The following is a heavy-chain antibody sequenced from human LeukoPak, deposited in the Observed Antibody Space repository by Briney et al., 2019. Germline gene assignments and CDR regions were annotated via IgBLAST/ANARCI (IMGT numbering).Heavy chain of an antibody. CDR3: AKELRSSGYSPFDY. Sequence: GGSLRLSCAASGFTFSSYGMHWVRQAPGKGLEWVAVISYDGSNKYYADSVKGRFTISRDNSKNTLYLQMNSLRAEDTAVYYCAKELRSSGYSPFDYWGQGTLVTVSS. CDR2: ISYDGSNK. D-gene: IGHD3-22*01. CDR1: GFTFSSYG. J-gene: IGHJ4*02. V-gene: IGHV3-30*18.